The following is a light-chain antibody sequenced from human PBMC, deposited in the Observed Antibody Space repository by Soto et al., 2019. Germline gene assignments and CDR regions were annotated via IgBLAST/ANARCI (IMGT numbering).Light chain of an antibody. CDR3: FSHRSGDSQV. CDR1: SSDIGAYNY. J-gene: IGLJ1*01. Sequence: QSALTQPASVSASPEQSITISCTGTSSDIGAYNYVSWYQQYPGKAPKLMIYGVTNRPSGVSNRFSGSKTGYTASLTISGLQAEEEADYYCFSHRSGDSQVFGAGTKGTVL. V-gene: IGLV2-14*01. CDR2: GVT.